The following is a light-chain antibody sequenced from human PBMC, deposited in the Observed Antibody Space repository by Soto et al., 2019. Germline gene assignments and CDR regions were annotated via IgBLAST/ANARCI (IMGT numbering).Light chain of an antibody. CDR2: EVS. Sequence: QSALTQPASVSGSPGQSITISCTGTSSDVGGYNYVSWYQQHPGKAPKLMIYEVSNRPSGVSHRFSGSKSGNTASLTISGLHAEDEAYYYCSSYTSSSPYVFGTGTKVTVL. CDR3: SSYTSSSPYV. J-gene: IGLJ1*01. V-gene: IGLV2-14*01. CDR1: SSDVGGYNY.